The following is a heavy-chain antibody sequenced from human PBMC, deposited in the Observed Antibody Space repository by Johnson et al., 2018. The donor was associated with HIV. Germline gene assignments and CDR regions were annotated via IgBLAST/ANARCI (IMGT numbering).Heavy chain of an antibody. CDR3: AREGYYNFWSGADAFDI. CDR1: GFTFSSYA. J-gene: IGHJ3*02. D-gene: IGHD3-3*01. V-gene: IGHV3-30-3*01. Sequence: QVQLVESGGGVVQPGRSLRLSCAASGFTFSSYAMHWVRQAPGKGLEWVAVISYDGSNKYYADSVKGRFTISGDNSKNTLYLQMNSLRAEDTAVYYCAREGYYNFWSGADAFDIWGQGTMVTVSS. CDR2: ISYDGSNK.